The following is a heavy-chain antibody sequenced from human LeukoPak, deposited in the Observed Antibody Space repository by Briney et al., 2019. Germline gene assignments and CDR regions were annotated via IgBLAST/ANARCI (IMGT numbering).Heavy chain of an antibody. CDR1: GGSISSSSYY. D-gene: IGHD3-22*01. Sequence: SETLSLTCTVSGGSISSSSYYWGCIRQPPGKGLECIGSIYYSGSTYYNPSLKSRVTISVDTSKNQFSLKLSSVTAADTAVYYCARLGAIQHYYYDSSGAFDYWGXGTXVXXX. J-gene: IGHJ4*02. V-gene: IGHV4-39*01. CDR3: ARLGAIQHYYYDSSGAFDY. CDR2: IYYSGST.